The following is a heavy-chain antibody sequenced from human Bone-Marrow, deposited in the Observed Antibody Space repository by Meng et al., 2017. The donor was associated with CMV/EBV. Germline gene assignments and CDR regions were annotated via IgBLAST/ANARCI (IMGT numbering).Heavy chain of an antibody. CDR2: IYYSGST. J-gene: IGHJ6*02. D-gene: IGHD3-10*01. Sequence: SETLSLTCTVSGGSISSGDYYWSWIRQPPGKGLEWIGYIYYSGSTYYNPSLKSRVTISVDTSKNQFSLKLSSVTAADTAVYYCARAGSAMVRGGKGAIFYYYGMDVWGQGTTVTVSS. CDR1: GGSISSGDYY. V-gene: IGHV4-30-4*02. CDR3: ARAGSAMVRGGKGAIFYYYGMDV.